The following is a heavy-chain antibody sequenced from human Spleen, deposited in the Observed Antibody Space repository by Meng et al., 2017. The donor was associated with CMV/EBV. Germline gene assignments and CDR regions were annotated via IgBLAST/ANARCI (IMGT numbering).Heavy chain of an antibody. CDR1: GFTFSSYS. J-gene: IGHJ4*02. CDR3: ARAALPWEGFDY. D-gene: IGHD1-26*01. Sequence: GGSLRLSCAASGFTFSSYSMNWVRQAAGEGLEWVANIKQDGSEKYYVDSVKGRFTISRDNAKNSLYLQMNSLRVEDTAVYYCARAALPWEGFDYWGQGTLVTVSS. CDR2: IKQDGSEK. V-gene: IGHV3-7*01.